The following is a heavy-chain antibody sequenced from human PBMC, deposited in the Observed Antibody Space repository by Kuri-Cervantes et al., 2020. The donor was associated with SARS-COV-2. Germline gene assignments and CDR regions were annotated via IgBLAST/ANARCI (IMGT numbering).Heavy chain of an antibody. D-gene: IGHD3-22*01. CDR1: GYTFTGYY. V-gene: IGHV1-2*04. Sequence: ASVKVSCKASGYTFTGYYMHWLRQAPGQGLEWMGWINPNSGSTNYAQKFQGWVTMTRDMSISKVYIELSRQRSDVTAVYYCARSSAFRRLVVSSQGGAFEIWGQGTMVTVSS. CDR2: INPNSGST. J-gene: IGHJ3*02. CDR3: ARSSAFRRLVVSSQGGAFEI.